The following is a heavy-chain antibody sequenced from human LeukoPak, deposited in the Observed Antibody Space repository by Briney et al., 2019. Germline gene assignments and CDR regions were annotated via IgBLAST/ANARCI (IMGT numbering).Heavy chain of an antibody. CDR2: INPNSGDT. J-gene: IGHJ4*02. D-gene: IGHD6-25*01. CDR3: ARDHGSNFDY. CDR1: GYTFTGYY. V-gene: IGHV1-2*06. Sequence: ASVKVSCKASGYTFTGYYMHWVRQAPGQGLEWMGRINPNSGDTNYAQTLQGRVTMTRDTSISTAYMELSRLRSDDTAVYYCARDHGSNFDYWGQGTLVTVSS.